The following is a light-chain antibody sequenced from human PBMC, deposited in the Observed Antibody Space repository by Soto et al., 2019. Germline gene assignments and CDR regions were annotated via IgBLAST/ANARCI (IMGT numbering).Light chain of an antibody. Sequence: QSALTQPRSVSGSPGQSVTISCTGTSSDVGAYNYVSWYQQHPDKAPKLMIYDVSKRPSGVPDRFSGSKSGNTASLTISGLQAEDKADYYCCSYAGSDTYVVFGGGTKLTVL. CDR1: SSDVGAYNY. CDR2: DVS. CDR3: CSYAGSDTYVV. V-gene: IGLV2-11*01. J-gene: IGLJ2*01.